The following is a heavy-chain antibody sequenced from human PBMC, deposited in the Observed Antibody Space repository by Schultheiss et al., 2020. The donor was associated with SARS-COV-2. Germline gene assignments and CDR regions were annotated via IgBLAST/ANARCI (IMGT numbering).Heavy chain of an antibody. CDR3: ARDATPPYSSSSPWFDP. V-gene: IGHV3-30*03. D-gene: IGHD6-13*01. J-gene: IGHJ5*02. CDR2: ISYDGSNK. CDR1: GGSINPYY. Sequence: LSLTCTVSGGSINPYYWSWIRQPPGKGLEWVAVISYDGSNKYYADSVKGRFTISRDNAKNSLYLQMNSLRAEDTAVYYCARDATPPYSSSSPWFDPWGQGTLVTVSS.